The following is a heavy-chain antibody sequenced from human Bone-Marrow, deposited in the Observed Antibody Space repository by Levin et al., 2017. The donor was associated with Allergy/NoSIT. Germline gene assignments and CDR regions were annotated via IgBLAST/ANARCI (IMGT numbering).Heavy chain of an antibody. CDR3: ARSQFDL. J-gene: IGHJ4*02. CDR1: GFIFSAYW. CDR2: INSDGSIT. Sequence: HGESLKISCAASGFIFSAYWMLWVRQVPGKGLVWVSRINSDGSITGYADSVKGRFTISRDNAKNTLYLEMNSLTAEDTAVYYCARSQFDLWGQGTLVTVSS. V-gene: IGHV3-74*01.